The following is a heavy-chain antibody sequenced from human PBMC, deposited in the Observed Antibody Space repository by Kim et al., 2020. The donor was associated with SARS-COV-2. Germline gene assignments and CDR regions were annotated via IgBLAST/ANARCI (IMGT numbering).Heavy chain of an antibody. Sequence: NPSLKSRVTISVDTSKNQFSLKLSSVTAADTAVYYCARAEMATASASFDYWGQGTLVTVSS. CDR3: ARAEMATASASFDY. V-gene: IGHV4-31*02. J-gene: IGHJ4*02. D-gene: IGHD5-18*01.